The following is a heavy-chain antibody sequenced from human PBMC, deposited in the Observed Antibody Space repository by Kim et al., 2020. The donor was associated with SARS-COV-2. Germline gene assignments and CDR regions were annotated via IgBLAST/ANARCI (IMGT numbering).Heavy chain of an antibody. CDR1: SFTFNNFG. J-gene: IGHJ4*02. Sequence: GGSLRLSCAASSFTFNNFGIHWVRQAPGKALEWVAVISSDGNLKFYADSVKGRFTISRDNSKNMLYLQMNSLRADDSAVYFCVRDPGFGKPSSAFDYWGQGTLVTVSS. D-gene: IGHD3-10*01. CDR3: VRDPGFGKPSSAFDY. CDR2: ISSDGNLK. V-gene: IGHV3-33*05.